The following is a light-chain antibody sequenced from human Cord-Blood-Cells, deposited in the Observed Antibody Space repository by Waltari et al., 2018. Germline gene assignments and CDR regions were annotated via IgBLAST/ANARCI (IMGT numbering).Light chain of an antibody. CDR2: AAS. V-gene: IGKV1-NL1*01. J-gene: IGKJ2*01. CDR1: QGISNS. CDR3: QQYYSTPPYT. Sequence: DIQMTQSPSSLSASVGDRVTITCRASQGISNSLAWYQQKPGKAPKLLLYAASRWESGVPSRFSGSGSGTDYTLTISSLQPEDFATYYCQQYYSTPPYTFGQGTKLEIK.